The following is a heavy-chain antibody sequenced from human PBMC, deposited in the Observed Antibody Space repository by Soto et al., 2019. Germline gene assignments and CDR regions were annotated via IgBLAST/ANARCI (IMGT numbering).Heavy chain of an antibody. D-gene: IGHD3-16*01. CDR3: ATDGSYAQHV. V-gene: IGHV3-74*03. Sequence: WGSLEVSSASSVFTFSSTWMRWVRQAPGKGLVWVSHINSDGSSTTYADSVRGRFTISRDNAKNTVYRQMNSLRAEDTAVYYCATDGSYAQHVWGQGTTVTVSS. CDR2: INSDGSST. CDR1: VFTFSSTW. J-gene: IGHJ6*01.